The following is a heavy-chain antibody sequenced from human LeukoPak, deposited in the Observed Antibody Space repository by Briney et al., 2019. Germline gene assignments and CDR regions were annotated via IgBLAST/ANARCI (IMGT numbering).Heavy chain of an antibody. Sequence: GGSLRLSCAASGFTLSNYAMSWVRQAPGKGLEWVSAITGSGGNTYYADSVKGRFTISRDNSKNTVFLQMNSPRAEDTAVYYCAKWGDYDVLTGYYVSDYWGQGTLVTVSS. J-gene: IGHJ4*02. CDR2: ITGSGGNT. D-gene: IGHD3-9*01. CDR3: AKWGDYDVLTGYYVSDY. V-gene: IGHV3-23*01. CDR1: GFTLSNYA.